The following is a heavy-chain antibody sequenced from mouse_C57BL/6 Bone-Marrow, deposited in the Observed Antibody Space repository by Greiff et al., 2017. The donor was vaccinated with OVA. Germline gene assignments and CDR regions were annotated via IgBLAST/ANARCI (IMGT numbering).Heavy chain of an antibody. CDR2: ISSGSSTI. D-gene: IGHD2-2*01. Sequence: DVKLVESGGGLVKPGGSLKLSCAASGFTFSDYGMHWVRQAPEKGLEWVAYISSGSSTIYYADTVKGRFTISRDNAKNTLFLQMTSLRSEDTAMYYCARYGYDGRDYWGQGTTLTVSS. CDR3: ARYGYDGRDY. V-gene: IGHV5-17*01. CDR1: GFTFSDYG. J-gene: IGHJ2*01.